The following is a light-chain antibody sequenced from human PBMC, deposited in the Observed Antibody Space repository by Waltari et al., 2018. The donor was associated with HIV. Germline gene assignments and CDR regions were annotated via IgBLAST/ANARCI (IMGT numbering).Light chain of an antibody. J-gene: IGKJ1*01. Sequence: DIPMTPSPSSVPASVAARVTLTGRASQNIYNWLTWYQQKPGKAPKLLIYATSNLQSGVPSRFSGSGSGTVFTLTISSLQPEDFASYFCQQANSFPWTFGQGTKVEI. CDR3: QQANSFPWT. V-gene: IGKV1-12*01. CDR2: ATS. CDR1: QNIYNW.